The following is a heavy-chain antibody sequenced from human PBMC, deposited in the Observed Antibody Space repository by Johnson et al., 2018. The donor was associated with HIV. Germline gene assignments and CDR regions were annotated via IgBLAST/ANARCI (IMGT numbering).Heavy chain of an antibody. D-gene: IGHD3-3*01. CDR2: LGTAVDT. V-gene: IGHV3-13*01. CDR3: ARGGSRTTIFGVDINMGAFDI. CDR1: GFTFSNYD. J-gene: IGHJ3*02. Sequence: MLLVESGGGLVQPGGSLRLSCAASGFTFSNYDMYWVRQPTGKGLEWVSGLGTAVDTYYAGSLKGRFTISREDAKNSLYLQMNSLRAGDTAVYYCARGGSRTTIFGVDINMGAFDIWGQGTMVTVSS.